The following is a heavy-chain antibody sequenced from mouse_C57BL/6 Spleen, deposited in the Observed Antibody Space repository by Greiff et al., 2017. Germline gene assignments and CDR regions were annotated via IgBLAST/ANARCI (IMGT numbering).Heavy chain of an antibody. CDR2: IDPEDGDT. CDR3: TPHYYGSSYAMDY. J-gene: IGHJ4*01. V-gene: IGHV14-1*01. CDR1: GFNIKDYY. D-gene: IGHD1-1*01. Sequence: VQLQQSGAELVRPGASVKLSCTASGFNIKDYYMHWVKQRPEQGLEWIGRIDPEDGDTEYAPKFQGKATMTADTSSNTAYLQLSSLTSEDTAVYYCTPHYYGSSYAMDYWGQGTSVTGSS.